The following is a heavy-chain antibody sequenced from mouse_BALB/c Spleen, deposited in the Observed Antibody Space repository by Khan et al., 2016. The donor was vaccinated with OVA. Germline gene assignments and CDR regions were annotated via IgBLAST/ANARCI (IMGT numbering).Heavy chain of an antibody. CDR2: ISYSGST. CDR3: ARDGSRYNYAMDY. D-gene: IGHD2-3*01. CDR1: GYSITSDYA. Sequence: EVKLLESGPGLVKPSQSLSLTCTVTGYSITSDYAWNWIRQFPGNKLEWMGYISYSGSTNYNPALKNRISITRDTSKNPSFLQLNSVTTEDTATYYCARDGSRYNYAMDYWGQGTSVTVSS. V-gene: IGHV3-2*02. J-gene: IGHJ4*01.